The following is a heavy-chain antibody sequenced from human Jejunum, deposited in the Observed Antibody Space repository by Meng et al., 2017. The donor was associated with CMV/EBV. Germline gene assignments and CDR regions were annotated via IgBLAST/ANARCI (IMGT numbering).Heavy chain of an antibody. J-gene: IGHJ4*02. CDR3: ARGRGNQPLFDF. Sequence: QVRLVQCGAEVKKPGSAVKVACKTSGGSFRTYTFSWVRQAAGQGLEWMGGLIPVLNKAKSAPRFQDRVTFTADETTTTAYMELSSLTFEDTAVYFCARGRGNQPLFDFWGQGTLVTVSS. CDR2: LIPVLNKA. D-gene: IGHD2/OR15-2a*01. V-gene: IGHV1-69*01. CDR1: GGSFRTYT.